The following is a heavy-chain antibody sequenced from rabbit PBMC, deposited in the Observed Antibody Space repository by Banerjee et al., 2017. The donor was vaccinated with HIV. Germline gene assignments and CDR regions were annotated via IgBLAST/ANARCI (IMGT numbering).Heavy chain of an antibody. V-gene: IGHV1S45*01. D-gene: IGHD7-1*01. CDR2: IYGGSNGRT. Sequence: QEQLEESGGDLVKPEGSLTLTCTASGFSFSSSYWICWVRQAPGKGLEWIACIYGGSNGRTLYANWAKGRFTISQTSSTTVTLQMTSLTAADSATYFCVRGGNAILYYWNLWGPGTLVTVS. J-gene: IGHJ4*01. CDR1: GFSFSSSYW. CDR3: VRGGNAILYYWNL.